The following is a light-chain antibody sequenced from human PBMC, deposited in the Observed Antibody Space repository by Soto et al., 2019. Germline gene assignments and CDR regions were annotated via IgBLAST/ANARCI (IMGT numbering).Light chain of an antibody. J-gene: IGKJ4*01. CDR3: QQYDNLPLT. CDR2: DAS. V-gene: IGKV1-33*01. Sequence: DIQMTQSPSSLCASVGDRVTITCQASQDSSNYLNWYQQKPGKAPKLLIYDASNLETGVPSRFSGSGSGTDFTFTISSLQPEDIATYYCQQYDNLPLTFGGGTKVDIK. CDR1: QDSSNY.